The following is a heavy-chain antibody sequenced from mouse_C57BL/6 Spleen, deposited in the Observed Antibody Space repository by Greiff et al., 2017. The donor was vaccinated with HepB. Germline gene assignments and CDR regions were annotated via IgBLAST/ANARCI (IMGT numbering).Heavy chain of an antibody. Sequence: QVQLQQSGAELVRPGTSVKLSCKASGYTFTSYWMHWVKQRPGQGLEWIGVIDPSDSYTNYNQKFKGKATLTVDTSSSTAYMQLSSLTSEDSAVYYCARYGLYAMDYWGQGTSVTVSS. CDR2: IDPSDSYT. J-gene: IGHJ4*01. CDR3: ARYGLYAMDY. V-gene: IGHV1-59*01. D-gene: IGHD1-1*02. CDR1: GYTFTSYW.